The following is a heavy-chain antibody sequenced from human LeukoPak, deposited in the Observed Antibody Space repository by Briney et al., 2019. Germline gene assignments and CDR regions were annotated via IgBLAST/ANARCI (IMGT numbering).Heavy chain of an antibody. J-gene: IGHJ5*02. D-gene: IGHD1-7*01. CDR1: GGSFSGYY. CDR2: INHSGST. Sequence: SETLSLTCAVYGGSFSGYYWSWIRQPPGKGLEWIGEINHSGSTNYNPSLKSRVTISVDTSKNQFSLKLSSVTAADTAVYYCATGGGITGTTLCFAPWAQETLVTFPS. V-gene: IGHV4-34*01. CDR3: ATGGGITGTTLCFAP.